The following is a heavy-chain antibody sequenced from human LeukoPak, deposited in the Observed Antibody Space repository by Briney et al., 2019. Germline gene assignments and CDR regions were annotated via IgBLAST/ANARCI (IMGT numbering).Heavy chain of an antibody. CDR3: ARGYSYGFDY. CDR2: ISSSSSYI. J-gene: IGHJ4*02. V-gene: IGHV3-21*01. CDR1: GFTFSSYS. D-gene: IGHD5-18*01. Sequence: GGSLRLPCAAPGFTFSSYSMNWVRQAPGKGLEWVSSISSSSSYIYYADSVKGRFTISRGNAKNSLYLQMNSLRAEDTAVYYCARGYSYGFDYWGQGTLVTVSS.